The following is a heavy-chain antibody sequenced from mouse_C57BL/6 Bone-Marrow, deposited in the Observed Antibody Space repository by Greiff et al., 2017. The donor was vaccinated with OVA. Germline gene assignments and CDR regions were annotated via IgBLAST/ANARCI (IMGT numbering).Heavy chain of an antibody. J-gene: IGHJ2*01. CDR2: ISSGGSYT. CDR3: ARHCLRGLDY. D-gene: IGHD1-1*01. CDR1: GFTFSSYG. V-gene: IGHV5-6*01. Sequence: EVMLVESGGDLVKPGGSLKLSCAASGFTFSSYGMSWVRQTPDKRLEWVATISSGGSYTYYPDSVKGRFTISRDNAKNTLYLQMSSLKSEDTAMYYCARHCLRGLDYWGQGTTLTVSS.